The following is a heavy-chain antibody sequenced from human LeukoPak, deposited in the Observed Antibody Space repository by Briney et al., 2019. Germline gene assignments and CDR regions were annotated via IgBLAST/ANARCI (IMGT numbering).Heavy chain of an antibody. J-gene: IGHJ6*03. Sequence: MSSETLSLTCTVSGGSISNYYWSWIRQPPGKGLEWIGYIYYSGSTNNNPSLKSRVTISVDTSKNQFSLKLNSVTAADTAAYYCARAPPYNWNYLKYYYYMDVWGKGTTVTVSS. CDR3: ARAPPYNWNYLKYYYYMDV. CDR1: GGSISNYY. V-gene: IGHV4-59*01. D-gene: IGHD1-7*01. CDR2: IYYSGST.